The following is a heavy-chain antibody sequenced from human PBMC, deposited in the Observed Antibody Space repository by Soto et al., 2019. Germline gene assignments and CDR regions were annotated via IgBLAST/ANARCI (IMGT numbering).Heavy chain of an antibody. V-gene: IGHV3-23*01. J-gene: IGHJ5*02. CDR2: ISASGGGT. D-gene: IGHD2-2*01. CDR3: AKSRTATTSCYGS. Sequence: GGSLRLSCVGSGFTFSSYEMNWVRQAPGKGLEWVSSISASGGGTFYADSVKGRFIISRDSSKDTLYLQMNSLRVEDTAVYYCAKSRTATTSCYGSWGQGARVTVSS. CDR1: GFTFSSYE.